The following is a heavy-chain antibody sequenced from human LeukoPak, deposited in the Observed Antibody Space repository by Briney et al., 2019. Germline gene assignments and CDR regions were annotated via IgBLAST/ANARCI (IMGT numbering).Heavy chain of an antibody. V-gene: IGHV4-59*12. CDR1: GGSITNYY. J-gene: IGHJ4*02. Sequence: PSETLSLTCTVSGGSITNYYWNWIRQPPGKGLEWIGYVFYSGSTNYNPSPKSRVTISVDTSKNQFSLRLSSVTAADTAVYYCARGGFYCGGDCYVDYWGQGTLVTVSS. D-gene: IGHD2-21*02. CDR2: VFYSGST. CDR3: ARGGFYCGGDCYVDY.